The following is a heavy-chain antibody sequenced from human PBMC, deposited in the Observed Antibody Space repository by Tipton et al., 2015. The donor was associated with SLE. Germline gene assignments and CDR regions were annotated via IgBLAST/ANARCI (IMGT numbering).Heavy chain of an antibody. D-gene: IGHD3-10*01. V-gene: IGHV4-59*01. J-gene: IGHJ1*01. CDR1: GGSISSYY. Sequence: TLSLTCTVSGGSISSYYWSWIRQPPGKGLEWIGYIYYSGSTNYNPSFKSRVTISVDTSKNQFSLKLSSVTAADAAVYYCERVRGRGYFQHWGQGTLVTVSS. CDR2: IYYSGST. CDR3: ERVRGRGYFQH.